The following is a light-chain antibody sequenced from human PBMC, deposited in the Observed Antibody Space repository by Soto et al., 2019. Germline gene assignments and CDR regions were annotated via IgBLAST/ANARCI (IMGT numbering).Light chain of an antibody. J-gene: IGKJ1*01. V-gene: IGKV4-1*01. Sequence: DIVMTQSPDSLAVSLGERATIKCKSSQSLLYNVNNKNYLGWYQQKAGQPPKLPLYWASYRESGVPDRFSGSGSGTDFALTISSLQAEDVAVYYCQQYYDTPWTFGQGTKVEIK. CDR3: QQYYDTPWT. CDR2: WAS. CDR1: QSLLYNVNNKNY.